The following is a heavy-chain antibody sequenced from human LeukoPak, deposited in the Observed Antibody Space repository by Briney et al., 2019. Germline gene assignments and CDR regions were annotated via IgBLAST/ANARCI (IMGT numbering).Heavy chain of an antibody. CDR2: IYYSGNT. CDR1: GDSISSYY. CDR3: ARDHLVGATTYAFDI. J-gene: IGHJ3*02. D-gene: IGHD1-26*01. V-gene: IGHV4-59*01. Sequence: NPSETLSLTCTVSGDSISSYYWGWIRQPPGKGLEWIGYIYYSGNTNYNPSLKSRLTISVDTSKNQFSLKLSSVTAADTAVYYCARDHLVGATTYAFDIWGQGTMVTVSS.